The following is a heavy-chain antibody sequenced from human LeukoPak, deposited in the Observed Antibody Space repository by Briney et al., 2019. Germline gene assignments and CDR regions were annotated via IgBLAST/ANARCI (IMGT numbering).Heavy chain of an antibody. J-gene: IGHJ5*02. Sequence: ASVKVSCKASGYTFTGYDINWVRQATGQGLEWMGWMNPNSGNTGYAQKFQGRVTMTRNTSISTAYMELSSLRSEDTAVYYCARVFRGYSWFDPWGQGTLVTVSS. CDR1: GYTFTGYD. CDR3: ARVFRGYSWFDP. D-gene: IGHD5-12*01. V-gene: IGHV1-8*01. CDR2: MNPNSGNT.